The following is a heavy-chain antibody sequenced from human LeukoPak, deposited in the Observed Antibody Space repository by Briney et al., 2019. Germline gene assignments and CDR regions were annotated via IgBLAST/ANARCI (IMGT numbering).Heavy chain of an antibody. Sequence: GGSLRLSCAVSGFTFSSYAMSWVRQAPGKGLEWVSAISGSGGSTYYADFVKGRFTISRDNSKNTLYLQMNSLRAEDTAVYYCATLTGDSSEDWFDPWGQGTLVTVSS. CDR1: GFTFSSYA. J-gene: IGHJ5*02. D-gene: IGHD6-25*01. CDR3: ATLTGDSSEDWFDP. V-gene: IGHV3-23*01. CDR2: ISGSGGST.